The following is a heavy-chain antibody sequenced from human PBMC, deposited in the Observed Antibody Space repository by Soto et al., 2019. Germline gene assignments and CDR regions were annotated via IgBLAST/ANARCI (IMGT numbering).Heavy chain of an antibody. D-gene: IGHD2-2*01. V-gene: IGHV3-74*01. Sequence: GRSLRLSCAASGFTFSSYWMHWVRQAPGKGLVWVSRINSDGSSTSYADSVKGRFTISRDNAKNTLYLQMNSLRAEDTAVYYCARVCSSTSCFTTYYYSYMDVWGKGTTVTVSS. CDR3: ARVCSSTSCFTTYYYSYMDV. J-gene: IGHJ6*03. CDR1: GFTFSSYW. CDR2: INSDGSST.